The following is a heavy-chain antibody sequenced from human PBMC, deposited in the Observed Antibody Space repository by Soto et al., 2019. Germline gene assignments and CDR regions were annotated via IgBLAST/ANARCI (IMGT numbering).Heavy chain of an antibody. CDR3: AKDGYGDRTYYFDY. CDR1: GFTFSTYA. D-gene: IGHD4-17*01. CDR2: IGGRGGST. V-gene: IGHV3-23*01. J-gene: IGHJ4*02. Sequence: EVQLLESGGGLVQPGGSLRLSCAASGFTFSTYALNWVRQAPGKGLEWVSAIGGRGGSTYFADSVKGRFSISRDSSKNTLYLQMNSLRAEDTAVYYCAKDGYGDRTYYFDYWGQGTLVTVSS.